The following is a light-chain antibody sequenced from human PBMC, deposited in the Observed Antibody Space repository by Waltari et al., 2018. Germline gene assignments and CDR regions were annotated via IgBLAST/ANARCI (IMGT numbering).Light chain of an antibody. Sequence: QSALTQPRSVSGSPGQSVTVSCTGISSDVDDFKFVSWYQQVPGKAPKVMIYDVSERPSGVPDRFSGSKSGNTASLTISGLQAEDEGNYYCCSYVGRHTKWVFGGGTRLTVL. CDR1: SSDVDDFKF. CDR2: DVS. V-gene: IGLV2-11*01. CDR3: CSYVGRHTKWV. J-gene: IGLJ2*01.